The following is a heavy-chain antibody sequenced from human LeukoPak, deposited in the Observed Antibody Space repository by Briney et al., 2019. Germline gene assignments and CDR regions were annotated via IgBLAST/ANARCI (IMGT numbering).Heavy chain of an antibody. CDR3: ARWTLRVGVTRADAFDI. V-gene: IGHV4-34*01. CDR1: GGSFSGYY. CDR2: INHSGST. Sequence: SRTLSLTCAVYGGSFSGYYWSWIRQPPGKGLEWIGEINHSGSTHYNPSLKSRVTISVDTSTNQFSLKLSSVTAADTAVYHCARWTLRVGVTRADAFDIWGQGTMVTVSS. D-gene: IGHD1-26*01. J-gene: IGHJ3*02.